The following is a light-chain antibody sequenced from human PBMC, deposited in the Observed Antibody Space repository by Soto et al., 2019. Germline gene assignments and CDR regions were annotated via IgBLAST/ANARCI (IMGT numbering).Light chain of an antibody. CDR1: SSDVGSYDL. CDR2: EAN. V-gene: IGLV2-23*01. CDR3: SSYAGRSISVL. Sequence: QSALTKPASVSGSPGQSITISCTGTSSDVGSYDLVSWYQHHTGKAPKLMIYEANKRPTGVSYRFSGSKSGNPASLTISGLQGEDVADYYCSSYAGRSISVLFGGGTKLTVL. J-gene: IGLJ2*01.